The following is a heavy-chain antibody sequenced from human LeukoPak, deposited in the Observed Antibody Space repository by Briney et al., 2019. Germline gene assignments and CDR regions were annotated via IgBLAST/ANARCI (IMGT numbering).Heavy chain of an antibody. D-gene: IGHD2-15*01. J-gene: IGHJ5*02. CDR1: GFTFSSYA. V-gene: IGHV3-30-3*01. Sequence: GRSLRLSCAASGFTFSSYAMHWVRQAPGKGLEWVAVISYDGSNKYYADSVKGRFTISRDNSKNTLYLQMNSLRAEDTAVYYCVRGGESTWSWGQGTLVTVSS. CDR2: ISYDGSNK. CDR3: VRGGESTWS.